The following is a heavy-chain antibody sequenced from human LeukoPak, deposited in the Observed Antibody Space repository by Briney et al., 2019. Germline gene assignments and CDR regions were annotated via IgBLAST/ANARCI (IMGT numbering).Heavy chain of an antibody. CDR1: GFTFSSYA. J-gene: IGHJ4*02. CDR3: ARESVVTSLDY. Sequence: GGSLGLSCAASGFTFSSYAMHWVRQAPGKGLEWVAVISYDGSNKYYADSVKGRFTISRDNSKNTLYLQMNSLRAEDTAVYYCARESVVTSLDYWGQGTLVTVSS. CDR2: ISYDGSNK. V-gene: IGHV3-30*04. D-gene: IGHD5/OR15-5a*01.